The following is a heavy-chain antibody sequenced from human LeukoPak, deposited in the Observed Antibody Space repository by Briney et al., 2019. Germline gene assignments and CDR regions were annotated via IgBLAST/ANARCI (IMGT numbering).Heavy chain of an antibody. CDR3: AKASNWYYFDY. D-gene: IGHD1-1*01. Sequence: GGSLRLSCAASGFTFSDYYMSWIRQAPGKGLEWVSYISSSGSTIYYADSVKGRFTISRDNAKNSLYLQMNSLRAEDTAVYYSAKASNWYYFDYWGQGALVTVSS. CDR2: ISSSGSTI. CDR1: GFTFSDYY. J-gene: IGHJ4*02. V-gene: IGHV3-11*01.